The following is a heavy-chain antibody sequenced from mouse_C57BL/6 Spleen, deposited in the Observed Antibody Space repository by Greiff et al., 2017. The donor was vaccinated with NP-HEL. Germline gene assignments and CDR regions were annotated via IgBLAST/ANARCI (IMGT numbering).Heavy chain of an antibody. CDR2: INPNNGGT. CDR1: GYTFTDYN. CDR3: ASVEYYGSSYFAY. V-gene: IGHV1-18*01. Sequence: VQLKESGPELVKPGASVKIPCKASGYTFTDYNMDWVKQSHGKSLEWIGDINPNNGGTIYNQKFKGKATLTVDKSSSTAYMELRSLTSEDTAVYYCASVEYYGSSYFAYWGQGTLVTVSA. J-gene: IGHJ3*01. D-gene: IGHD1-1*01.